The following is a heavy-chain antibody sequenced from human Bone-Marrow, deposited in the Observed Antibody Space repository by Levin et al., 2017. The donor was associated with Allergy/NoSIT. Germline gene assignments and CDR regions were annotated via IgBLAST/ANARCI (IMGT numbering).Heavy chain of an antibody. J-gene: IGHJ4*02. CDR1: GFTFTNAW. V-gene: IGHV3-15*01. CDR3: TTDDYYDSSGYKAAFDC. Sequence: ETLSLTCAASGFTFTNAWMSWVRQAPGKGLEWVGRIKSKNDGGTTDYAAPVKGRFIMSRDDAKNTLYLQMNSLKTEDTAVYYCTTDDYYDSSGYKAAFDCWGQGTLVTVSS. D-gene: IGHD3-22*01. CDR2: IKSKNDGGTT.